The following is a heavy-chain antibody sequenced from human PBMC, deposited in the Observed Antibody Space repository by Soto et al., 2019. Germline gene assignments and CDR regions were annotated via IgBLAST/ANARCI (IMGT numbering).Heavy chain of an antibody. Sequence: SVKVSCKASGCTFSSYAISWVRQAPGQGLEWMGGIIPIFGTANYAQKFQGRVTITADESTSTAYMELSSLRSEDTAVYYCARAPAMVRGVIGYDYYGMDVWGQGTTVTVSS. CDR2: IIPIFGTA. CDR3: ARAPAMVRGVIGYDYYGMDV. V-gene: IGHV1-69*13. CDR1: GCTFSSYA. J-gene: IGHJ6*02. D-gene: IGHD3-10*01.